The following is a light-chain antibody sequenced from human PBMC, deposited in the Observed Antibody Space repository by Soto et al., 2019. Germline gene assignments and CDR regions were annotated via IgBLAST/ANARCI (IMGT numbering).Light chain of an antibody. Sequence: DIVMTQSPDSLAVSLGERATINCKSSQSVLYSSNNKNYLAWYQQKPGQPPKLLIYWASTRESVVPDRFSGSGSGPDFTLTISSLQAEDVAVYYCQQYYIPPLTCGQGTKVEIK. CDR2: WAS. J-gene: IGKJ1*01. CDR1: QSVLYSSNNKNY. V-gene: IGKV4-1*01. CDR3: QQYYIPPLT.